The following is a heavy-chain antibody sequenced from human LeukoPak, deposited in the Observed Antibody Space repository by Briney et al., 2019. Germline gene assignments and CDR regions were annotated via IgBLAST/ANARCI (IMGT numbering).Heavy chain of an antibody. Sequence: GGSLTLPCAASGFTFSHYYMSWLRHAPGKGLEGVSYFSTSSSTIYYADSVKGRFTISRDNAKNTLYLQMNSLRAEDTAVYYCASIPGLYGGNNYWGQGTLATVSS. CDR3: ASIPGLYGGNNY. J-gene: IGHJ4*02. V-gene: IGHV3-11*04. CDR1: GFTFSHYY. D-gene: IGHD4-23*01. CDR2: FSTSSSTI.